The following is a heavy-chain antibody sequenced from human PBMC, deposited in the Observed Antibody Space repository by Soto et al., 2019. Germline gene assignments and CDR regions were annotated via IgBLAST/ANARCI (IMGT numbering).Heavy chain of an antibody. V-gene: IGHV1-2*02. Sequence: ASVKVSCKASGYTFTGYYMHCVRQAPGQVLEWMGWINPNSGGTNYAQKFQGRVTMTRDTSISTAYMELSRLRSDDTAVYYCARDYYASRTIFGVVPHYGMDVWGQGTTVTVSS. D-gene: IGHD3-3*01. CDR3: ARDYYASRTIFGVVPHYGMDV. CDR1: GYTFTGYY. J-gene: IGHJ6*02. CDR2: INPNSGGT.